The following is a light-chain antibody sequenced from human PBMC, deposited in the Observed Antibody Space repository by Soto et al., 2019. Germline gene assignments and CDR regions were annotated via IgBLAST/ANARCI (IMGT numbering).Light chain of an antibody. CDR3: TSYTISSTYV. V-gene: IGLV2-14*01. Sequence: QSALTQPASVSGSPGQSITISCTGTSSDVGGYNYVSWYQQHPGKAPKLMIYGVTNRPSGVSTRFSGSKSGDTASLTISGLQAEDEAHYYCTSYTISSTYVFGTGTKLTVL. J-gene: IGLJ1*01. CDR1: SSDVGGYNY. CDR2: GVT.